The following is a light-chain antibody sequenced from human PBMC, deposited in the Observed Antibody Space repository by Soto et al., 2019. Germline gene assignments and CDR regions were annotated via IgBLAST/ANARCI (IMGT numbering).Light chain of an antibody. Sequence: DTQMTQSPSTLSASVGDRVTITCRASQSLNIWLAWYQQKPGRAPKLLIYQASTLASGVPSRFSGSGSGSDFTLTISSLQPEDFATYFCKQSSAFPLTVGGGNKVDIK. CDR1: QSLNIW. CDR3: KQSSAFPLT. J-gene: IGKJ4*01. CDR2: QAS. V-gene: IGKV1-5*03.